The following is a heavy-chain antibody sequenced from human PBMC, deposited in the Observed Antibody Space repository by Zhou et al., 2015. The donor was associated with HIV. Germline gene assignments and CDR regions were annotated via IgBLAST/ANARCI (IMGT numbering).Heavy chain of an antibody. D-gene: IGHD3-22*01. CDR1: GGTFSGSD. CDR3: ARSSVNHDNAFDL. CDR2: ITPMFDIK. V-gene: IGHV1-69*17. J-gene: IGHJ3*01. Sequence: LMQSGTEVTKPGSSVQVSCKASGGTFSGSDISWVRQAPGQGLEWMGGITPMFDIKNYAQKFRARLKITVDQSTNTAYMELSSLTSEDAAMYFCARSSVNHDNAFDLWGQGTKVIVSS.